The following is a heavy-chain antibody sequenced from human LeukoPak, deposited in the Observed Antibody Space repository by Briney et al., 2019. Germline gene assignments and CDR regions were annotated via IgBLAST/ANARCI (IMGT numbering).Heavy chain of an antibody. CDR3: ASHSYGYNH. D-gene: IGHD3-16*01. Sequence: PGGSLRLSCAASGIIITSYWMSWVRQTPGKGLEWVANIKKDGSEKNYADSVKGRFTIFRDNARNSLYLQMNSLRAEDTAVYYCASHSYGYNHWGQGTLVIVSS. V-gene: IGHV3-7*01. CDR1: GIIITSYW. J-gene: IGHJ5*02. CDR2: IKKDGSEK.